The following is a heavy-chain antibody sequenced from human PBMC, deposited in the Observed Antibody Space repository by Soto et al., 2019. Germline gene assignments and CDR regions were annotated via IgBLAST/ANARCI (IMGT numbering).Heavy chain of an antibody. CDR3: ARDRVWENTRGYYDSSGPANYYYGMDV. CDR2: IYTSGST. CDR1: GGSISSYY. J-gene: IGHJ6*02. V-gene: IGHV4-4*07. Sequence: PSETLSLTCTVSGGSISSYYWSWIRQPAGKGLEWIGRIYTSGSTNYNPSLKSRVTMTVDTSKNQFSLRLSSVTAADTAVYYCARDRVWENTRGYYDSSGPANYYYGMDVWGQGTTVTVSS. D-gene: IGHD3-22*01.